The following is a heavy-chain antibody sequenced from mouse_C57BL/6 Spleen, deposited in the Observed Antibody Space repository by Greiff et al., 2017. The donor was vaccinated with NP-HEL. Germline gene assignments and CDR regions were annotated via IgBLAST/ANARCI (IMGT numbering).Heavy chain of an antibody. D-gene: IGHD1-1*01. J-gene: IGHJ3*01. CDR2: IDPSDSYT. Sequence: VQLQQPGAELVMPGASVKLSCKASGYTFTSYWMHWVKQRPGQGLEWIGEIDPSDSYTNYNQKFKGKSTLTVDKSSSTAYMQLSSLTSEDSAVYYCARMTTGVAKGFAYWGQGTLVTVSA. CDR1: GYTFTSYW. CDR3: ARMTTGVAKGFAY. V-gene: IGHV1-69*01.